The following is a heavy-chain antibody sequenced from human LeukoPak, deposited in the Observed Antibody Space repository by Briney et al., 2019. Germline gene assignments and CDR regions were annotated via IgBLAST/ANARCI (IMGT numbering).Heavy chain of an antibody. CDR2: IYYSGST. V-gene: IGHV4-39*01. Sequence: PSETLSLTCTVSGGSISSSSYYWGWIRQPPGKGLEWIGSIYYSGSTYHNPSLKSRVTISVDTSKNQFSLKLSSVTAADTAVYYCARRIYDFWSGYQYYFDYWGQGTLVTVSS. J-gene: IGHJ4*02. CDR1: GGSISSSSYY. CDR3: ARRIYDFWSGYQYYFDY. D-gene: IGHD3-3*01.